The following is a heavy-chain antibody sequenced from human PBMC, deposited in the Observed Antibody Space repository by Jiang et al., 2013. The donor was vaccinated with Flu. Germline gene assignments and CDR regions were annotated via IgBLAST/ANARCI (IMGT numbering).Heavy chain of an antibody. V-gene: IGHV1-69*01. J-gene: IGHJ4*02. CDR2: IIPIFGTS. Sequence: GAEVKKPGSSARVSCKASGGTFTSYAISWVRQAPGLGLEWMGGIIPIFGTSDFAQKFQGRLTITADEHDSTSTAYMELSNLRTEDTAVYYCARGGRGYSYGYVLYWGQGTWSPSPQ. D-gene: IGHD5-18*01. CDR1: GGTFTSYA. CDR3: ARGGRGYSYGYVLY.